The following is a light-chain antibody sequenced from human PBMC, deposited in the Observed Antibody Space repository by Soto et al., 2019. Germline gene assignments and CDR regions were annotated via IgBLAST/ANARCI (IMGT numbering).Light chain of an antibody. CDR3: QHRSNWPA. Sequence: EIVLTQSPGTLSLSPGEGGTLSCRASQSISSSYLAWYQQKPGQSPRLLIYAASSRATGIPDRFSGSGSGTDFTLTISSLEPEDFALYYCQHRSNWPAFGGGTKVEIK. J-gene: IGKJ4*01. CDR2: AAS. CDR1: QSISSSY. V-gene: IGKV3D-20*02.